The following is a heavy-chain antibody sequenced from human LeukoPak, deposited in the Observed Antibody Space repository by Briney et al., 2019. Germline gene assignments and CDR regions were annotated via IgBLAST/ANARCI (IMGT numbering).Heavy chain of an antibody. Sequence: SETLSLTCTVSGGSISSGSYYWSRIRQPAGKGLEWIGRIYTSGSTNYNPSLKSRVTISVDTSKNQFSLKLSSVTAADTAVYYCARAQEFHIVAQDRHAFDIWGQGTMVTVSS. CDR1: GGSISSGSYY. CDR2: IYTSGST. J-gene: IGHJ3*02. D-gene: IGHD2-21*01. CDR3: ARAQEFHIVAQDRHAFDI. V-gene: IGHV4-61*02.